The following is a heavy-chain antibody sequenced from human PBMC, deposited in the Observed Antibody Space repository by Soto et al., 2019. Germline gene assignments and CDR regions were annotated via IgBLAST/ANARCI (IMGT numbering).Heavy chain of an antibody. D-gene: IGHD3-9*01. CDR2: IDHSGST. J-gene: IGHJ4*02. V-gene: IGHV4-34*01. CDR1: GGSFSGYY. Sequence: SETRSLTCAVYGGSFSGYYWNWIRQPPGKGLEWIGEIDHSGSTNYNPSLKSRVTFSVDPSKNQLSLNLTSVTAADTAVYYCARGLLRYFDWSGPFDYWGQGSLVTVSS. CDR3: ARGLLRYFDWSGPFDY.